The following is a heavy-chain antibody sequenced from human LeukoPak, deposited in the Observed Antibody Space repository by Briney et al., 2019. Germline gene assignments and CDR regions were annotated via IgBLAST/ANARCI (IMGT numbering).Heavy chain of an antibody. Sequence: GGSLRLSCAASGFTVSSNYMSWVRQAPGKGLEWVSGIYSGGSTYYSDSVKGRSTISRDNSKNTLYLQMNSLRAEDTAVYYCARAGDSSSSGYYFDYWGQGTLVTVSS. CDR2: IYSGGST. J-gene: IGHJ4*02. CDR3: ARAGDSSSSGYYFDY. CDR1: GFTVSSNY. D-gene: IGHD6-6*01. V-gene: IGHV3-53*01.